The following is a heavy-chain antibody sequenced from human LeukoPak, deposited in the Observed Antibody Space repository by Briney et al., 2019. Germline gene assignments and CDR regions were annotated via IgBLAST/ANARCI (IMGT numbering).Heavy chain of an antibody. CDR1: GFTFSSYA. D-gene: IGHD6-13*01. CDR3: ARDLSWSYYFDY. J-gene: IGHJ4*02. Sequence: GGSLRLSCAASGFTFSSYAMHWVRQAPGKGLEWVAVISYDGSNKYYADSVKGRFTISRDNSKNTLYLQMNSLRAEDTAVYYCARDLSWSYYFDYWGQGTLVTVS. CDR2: ISYDGSNK. V-gene: IGHV3-30-3*01.